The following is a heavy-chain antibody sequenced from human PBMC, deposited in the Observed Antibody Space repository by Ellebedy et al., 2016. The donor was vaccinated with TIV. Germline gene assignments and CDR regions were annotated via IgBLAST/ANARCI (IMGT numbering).Heavy chain of an antibody. D-gene: IGHD1-26*01. Sequence: MPSETLSLTCTVSGGSISSSSYYWGWIRQPPGKGLEWIGSIYYSWSTYYNPSLKSRVTISVDTSKNQFSLKLSSVTAADTAVYYCARGWELLLFDYWGQGTLVTVSS. CDR1: GGSISSSSYY. J-gene: IGHJ4*02. V-gene: IGHV4-39*01. CDR3: ARGWELLLFDY. CDR2: IYYSWST.